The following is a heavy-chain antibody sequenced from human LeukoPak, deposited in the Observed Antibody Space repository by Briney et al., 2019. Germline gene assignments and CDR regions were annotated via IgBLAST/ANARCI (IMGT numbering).Heavy chain of an antibody. Sequence: GGSLRLSCATSGFTLRYYQMNWVRQAPGKGLEWVSYINVVNGAIYYADSVKGRFTISGDIATNSVYLQMNSLRAEDTAVYYCARSVYYYDPPEAWGQGTLVTVSS. V-gene: IGHV3-48*01. J-gene: IGHJ5*02. CDR3: ARSVYYYDPPEA. CDR2: INVVNGAI. D-gene: IGHD3-22*01. CDR1: GFTLRYYQ.